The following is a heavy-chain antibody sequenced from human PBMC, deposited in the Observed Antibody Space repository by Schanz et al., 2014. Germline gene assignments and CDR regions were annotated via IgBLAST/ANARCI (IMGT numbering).Heavy chain of an antibody. D-gene: IGHD1-1*01. CDR2: IASGGSHT. CDR1: GFTFSSYG. J-gene: IGHJ6*02. V-gene: IGHV3-23*04. Sequence: EVQLVESGGGLVQPGGSLRLSCAASGFTFSSYGMHWVRQAPGKGLEWVSTIASGGSHTFYADSVTGRFTISGDNSKNTLFLQMNSLRVEDTATYYCAKAFRTTKYYGMDVWGQGTTVTVS. CDR3: AKAFRTTKYYGMDV.